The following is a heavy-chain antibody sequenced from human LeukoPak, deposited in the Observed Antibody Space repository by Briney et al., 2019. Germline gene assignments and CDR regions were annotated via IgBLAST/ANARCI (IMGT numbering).Heavy chain of an antibody. J-gene: IGHJ5*02. CDR3: ARDQGTWWFDP. V-gene: IGHV4-59*01. CDR2: IYYSGST. CDR1: GGSISSYY. Sequence: SETLSLTCTVPGGSISSYYWSWIRQPPGKGLEWIGYIYYSGSTNYNPSLKSRVTISVDTSKNQFSLKLSSVTAADTALYYCARDQGTWWFDPWGQGTLVTVSS. D-gene: IGHD3-10*01.